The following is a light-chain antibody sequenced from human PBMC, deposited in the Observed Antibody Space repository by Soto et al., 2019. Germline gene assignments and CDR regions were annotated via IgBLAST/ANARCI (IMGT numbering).Light chain of an antibody. Sequence: QSALTQPASVSGSPRQSITISCTGASSDVGGYTYVSWYQQHPGKAPKLMIYEVNNRPSGVSNRFSGSKSGNTASLTISGLQAEDEAEYYCSSYTSSSTLYVFGTGTKVTVL. CDR3: SSYTSSSTLYV. CDR1: SSDVGGYTY. V-gene: IGLV2-14*01. J-gene: IGLJ1*01. CDR2: EVN.